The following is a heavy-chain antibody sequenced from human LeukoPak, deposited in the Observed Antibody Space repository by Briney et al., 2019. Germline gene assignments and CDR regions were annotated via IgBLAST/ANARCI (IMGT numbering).Heavy chain of an antibody. V-gene: IGHV1-2*02. Sequence: ASVKVSCKASGYTFTGYYMHWVRQAPGQGLEWMGWINPNSGGTNYAQKFQGRVTMTRDTSISTAYMELSRLRSDDTAVYYCASADYDILTGYPEAFDPRGQGTLVTVSS. CDR3: ASADYDILTGYPEAFDP. CDR2: INPNSGGT. D-gene: IGHD3-9*01. CDR1: GYTFTGYY. J-gene: IGHJ5*02.